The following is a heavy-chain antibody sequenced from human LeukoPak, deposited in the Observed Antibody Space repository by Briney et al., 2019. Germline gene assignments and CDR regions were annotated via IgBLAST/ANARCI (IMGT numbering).Heavy chain of an antibody. J-gene: IGHJ6*02. D-gene: IGHD5-18*01. CDR1: GLPLGDQA. Sequence: PGRPLTLPCSTCGLPLGDQAMSGVRQARGKGREWVGFMRSKAYRGTTEYAASVKDRFLISRDASRSIAYLQMNSLRTEDTALYYCTRGPIQLWMHNAMAVWSQGTMVTVSS. CDR3: TRGPIQLWMHNAMAV. V-gene: IGHV3-49*04. CDR2: MRSKAYRGTT.